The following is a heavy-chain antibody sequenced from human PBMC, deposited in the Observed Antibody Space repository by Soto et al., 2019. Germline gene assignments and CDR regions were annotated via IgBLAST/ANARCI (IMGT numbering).Heavy chain of an antibody. CDR1: GGSFSGYY. Sequence: QVQLQQWGAGLLKPSETLSLTCAVYGGSFSGYYWSWIRQPPGMGLEWIGEINHSGSTNYNPSLKSRVTISVDTSKNQFSLKLSSVTAADTAVYYCAGDPSGSYVRLDYWGQGTLVTVSS. V-gene: IGHV4-34*01. CDR2: INHSGST. J-gene: IGHJ4*02. CDR3: AGDPSGSYVRLDY. D-gene: IGHD1-26*01.